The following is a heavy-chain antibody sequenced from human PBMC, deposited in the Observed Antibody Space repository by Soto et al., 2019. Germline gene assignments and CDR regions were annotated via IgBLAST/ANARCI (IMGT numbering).Heavy chain of an antibody. CDR2: ISSSSSTI. CDR3: ARDHAYGPAAILFAP. J-gene: IGHJ5*02. D-gene: IGHD2-2*01. Sequence: GGSLRLSCAASGFTFSSYSMNWVRQAPGKGLEWVSYISSSSSTIYYADSVKGRFTISRDNAKNSLYLQMNSLRAEDTAVYYCARDHAYGPAAILFAPWGQGTLVTVSS. V-gene: IGHV3-48*01. CDR1: GFTFSSYS.